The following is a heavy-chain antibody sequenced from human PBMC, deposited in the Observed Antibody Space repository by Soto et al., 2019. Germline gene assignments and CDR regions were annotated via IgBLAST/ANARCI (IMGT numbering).Heavy chain of an antibody. J-gene: IGHJ5*01. V-gene: IGHV4-61*01. D-gene: IGHD6-19*01. CDR2: IYYSGST. CDR1: GGSVISGSYY. Sequence: PSETLSLTCTVSGGSVISGSYYLICLRQPPGKGLEWIGYIYYSGSTNYNPSLKSRVTISVDTSKNQFPLKLSSVTAADTAVYYCARVGYSSGWPNWFDPWGQGTLVTVSS. CDR3: ARVGYSSGWPNWFDP.